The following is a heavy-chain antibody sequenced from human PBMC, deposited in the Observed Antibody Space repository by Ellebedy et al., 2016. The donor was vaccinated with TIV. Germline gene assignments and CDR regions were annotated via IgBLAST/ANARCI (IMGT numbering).Heavy chain of an antibody. D-gene: IGHD5-24*01. V-gene: IGHV1-46*01. Sequence: AASVKVSCKTSGYNFIDYYMHWVRQAPGQGLAWMAMINPRSGTTTYARKFQGRVIVTRDTSTSTVYMELSSLRSQDTAMYYCVRDIVMALDYWGQGTLVTVSS. CDR1: GYNFIDYY. CDR2: INPRSGTT. CDR3: VRDIVMALDY. J-gene: IGHJ4*02.